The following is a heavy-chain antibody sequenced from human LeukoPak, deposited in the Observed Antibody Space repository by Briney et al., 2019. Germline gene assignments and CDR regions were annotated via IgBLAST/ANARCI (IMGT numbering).Heavy chain of an antibody. J-gene: IGHJ4*02. CDR3: ATGLIGSSFVWVDY. V-gene: IGHV1-24*01. CDR1: GYTLTELS. CDR2: FDPEDGET. Sequence: GASVKVSCKVSGYTLTELSMHWVRQAPGKGLEWMGGFDPEDGETIYAQKFQGRVTMTEDTSTDTAYMELSSLRSEDTAVYYCATGLIGSSFVWVDYWGQGTLVTVSS. D-gene: IGHD6-6*01.